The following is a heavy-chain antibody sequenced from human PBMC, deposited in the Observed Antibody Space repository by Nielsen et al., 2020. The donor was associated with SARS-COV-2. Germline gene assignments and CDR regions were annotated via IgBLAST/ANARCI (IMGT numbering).Heavy chain of an antibody. CDR3: ARVGDYGDSVDFDY. CDR2: IYTSGST. V-gene: IGHV4-61*02. CDR1: GGSISSSSYY. J-gene: IGHJ4*02. D-gene: IGHD4-17*01. Sequence: SETLSLTCTVSGGSISSSSYYWSWIRQPAGKGLEWIGRIYTSGSTNYNPSLKSRVTMSVDTSKNQFSLKLSSVTAADTAVYYCARVGDYGDSVDFDYWGQGTLVTVSS.